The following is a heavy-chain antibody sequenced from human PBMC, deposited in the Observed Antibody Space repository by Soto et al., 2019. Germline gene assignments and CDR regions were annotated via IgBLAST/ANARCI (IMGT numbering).Heavy chain of an antibody. CDR1: GFTFSSYG. CDR2: IKQDGSEK. Sequence: PGGSLRLSCAASGFTFSSYGMHWVRQPPGKGLEWVATIKQDGSEKYYVDSVKGRFTISRDNAKNSLYLQMNSLSAEDTAVYYCARASSAYWYFDLWGRGTLVTVSS. J-gene: IGHJ2*01. V-gene: IGHV3-7*04. CDR3: ARASSAYWYFDL.